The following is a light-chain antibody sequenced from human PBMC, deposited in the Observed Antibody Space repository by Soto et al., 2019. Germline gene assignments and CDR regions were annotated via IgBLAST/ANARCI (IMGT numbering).Light chain of an antibody. CDR2: EGN. V-gene: IGLV2-14*03. CDR1: NGDVDSHY. CDR3: SSHTPNITL. J-gene: IGLJ2*01. Sequence: QSVLTQPASVSGSPGQSITISCTGTNGDVDSHYVAWYQQHPNKAPKVLIYEGNNRPSGVSDRFSGSKSGNTASLTISGLQAEDEADYYCSSHTPNITLFGGGTKVTVL.